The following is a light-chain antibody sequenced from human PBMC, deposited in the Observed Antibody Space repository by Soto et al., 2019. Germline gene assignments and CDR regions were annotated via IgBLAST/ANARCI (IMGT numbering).Light chain of an antibody. V-gene: IGKV3-11*01. Sequence: EIVWTQSPATLSLSPGERATLSCGASQSVSSYLAWYQQKPGQAPRLLIYDASNRATGIPARFSGSGSGTDFTLTISSLEPEDFAVYYCQQRSNWLITFGQGTRVEIK. CDR1: QSVSSY. J-gene: IGKJ5*01. CDR3: QQRSNWLIT. CDR2: DAS.